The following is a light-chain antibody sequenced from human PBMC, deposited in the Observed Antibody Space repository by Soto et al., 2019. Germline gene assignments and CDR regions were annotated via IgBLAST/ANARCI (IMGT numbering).Light chain of an antibody. CDR3: QQANSFPIT. Sequence: DSQLTQASSSVSASVRDRVTITCRASQVISNWLAWYQQKPGKAPKLLIYVASALHSGVPSRFSGSGSGTEFTLTISSLQPEDFATYYCQQANSFPITFGQGTRLEIK. CDR2: VAS. CDR1: QVISNW. V-gene: IGKV1-12*01. J-gene: IGKJ5*01.